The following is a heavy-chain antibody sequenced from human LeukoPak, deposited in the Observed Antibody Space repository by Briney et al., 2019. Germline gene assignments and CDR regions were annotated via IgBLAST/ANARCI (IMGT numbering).Heavy chain of an antibody. CDR2: ISSSGNTI. Sequence: GGSLRLSCAASAFTFSDYWMTWVRQAPGKGLEWISYISSSGNTIYYADSVKGRFTISRDNAKNAVYLQMNSLRAEDTAVYYCARDSSDWYHWFDPWGQGTLVTVSS. CDR1: AFTFSDYW. CDR3: ARDSSDWYHWFDP. D-gene: IGHD6-19*01. J-gene: IGHJ5*02. V-gene: IGHV3-48*04.